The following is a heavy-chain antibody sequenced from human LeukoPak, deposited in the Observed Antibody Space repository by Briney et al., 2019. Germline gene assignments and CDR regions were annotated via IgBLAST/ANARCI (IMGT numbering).Heavy chain of an antibody. CDR1: GGSISSYY. J-gene: IGHJ5*02. CDR2: IYYSGST. V-gene: IGHV4-59*12. Sequence: SETLSLTCTVSGGSISSYYWSWIRQPPGKGLEWIGYIYYSGSTYYNPSLKSRVTISVDTSKNQFSLKLSSVTAADTAVYYCARDITTVTTNNWFDPWGQGTLVTVSS. CDR3: ARDITTVTTNNWFDP. D-gene: IGHD4-17*01.